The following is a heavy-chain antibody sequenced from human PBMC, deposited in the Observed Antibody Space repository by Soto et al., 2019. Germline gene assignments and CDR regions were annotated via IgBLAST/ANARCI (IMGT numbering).Heavy chain of an antibody. CDR3: AKDLRSGWDGQYYYYYGMDV. V-gene: IGHV3-23*01. CDR1: GFTFSSYA. J-gene: IGHJ6*02. CDR2: ISGSGGST. D-gene: IGHD6-19*01. Sequence: GGSLRLSCAASGFTFSSYAMSWVRQAPGKGLEWVSAISGSGGSTYYADSVKGRFTISRDNSKNTLYLQMNSLRAEDTAVYYCAKDLRSGWDGQYYYYYGMDVWGQGTTVTVSS.